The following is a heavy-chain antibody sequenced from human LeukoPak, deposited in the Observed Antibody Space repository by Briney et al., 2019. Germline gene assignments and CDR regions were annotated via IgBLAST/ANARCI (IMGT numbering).Heavy chain of an antibody. CDR3: AKAGIVGAVDY. J-gene: IGHJ4*02. CDR1: GFTFSSYA. Sequence: GGSLRLSCAASGFTFSSYAMHWVRQAPGKGLEWVSGISWNSGSIGYADSVKGRFTISRDNAKNSLYLQMNSLRAEDTALYYCAKAGIVGAVDYWGQGTLVTVSS. V-gene: IGHV3-9*01. D-gene: IGHD1-26*01. CDR2: ISWNSGSI.